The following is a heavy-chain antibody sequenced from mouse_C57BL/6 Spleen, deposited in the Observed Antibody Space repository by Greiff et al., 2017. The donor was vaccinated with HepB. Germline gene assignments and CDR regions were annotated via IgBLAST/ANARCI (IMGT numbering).Heavy chain of an antibody. V-gene: IGHV1-81*01. J-gene: IGHJ4*01. CDR1: GYTFTSYG. CDR2: IYPSSGNT. D-gene: IGHD1-1*01. Sequence: QVQLQQSGAELARPGASVKLSCKASGYTFTSYGISWVKQRPGQGLEWIGEIYPSSGNTYYNEKFKGKATLTADKSSSTAYMELRSLTSEDSAVYFCAPLITTVVAPPGDYWGQGTSVTVSS. CDR3: APLITTVVAPPGDY.